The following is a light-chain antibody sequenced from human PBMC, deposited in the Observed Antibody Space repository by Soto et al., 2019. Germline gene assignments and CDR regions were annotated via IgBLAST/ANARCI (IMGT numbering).Light chain of an antibody. J-gene: IGKJ5*01. CDR2: ADS. CDR1: QSVSYNY. V-gene: IGKV3-11*01. Sequence: EVVLTQSPVTLSLSPGERATLSCRASQSVSYNYLAWYQQKPGQAPRLLIYADSNRATGIPARFSGSGSGTDFTLTISSLEPEDFSVYYCQQRYNWPITFGQGTRLEIK. CDR3: QQRYNWPIT.